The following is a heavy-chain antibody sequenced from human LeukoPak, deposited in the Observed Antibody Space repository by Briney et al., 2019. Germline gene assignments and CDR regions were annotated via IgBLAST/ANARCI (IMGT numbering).Heavy chain of an antibody. V-gene: IGHV1-24*01. Sequence: ASVKVTCKVSGYTLTELSMHWVRQAPGKGLEWMGGFDPEDGETIYAQKFQGRVTMTEDTSTDTAYMELSSLRSEDTAVYYCATALGGDYVGDAFDIWGQGTMVTVSS. CDR1: GYTLTELS. D-gene: IGHD4-17*01. CDR2: FDPEDGET. CDR3: ATALGGDYVGDAFDI. J-gene: IGHJ3*02.